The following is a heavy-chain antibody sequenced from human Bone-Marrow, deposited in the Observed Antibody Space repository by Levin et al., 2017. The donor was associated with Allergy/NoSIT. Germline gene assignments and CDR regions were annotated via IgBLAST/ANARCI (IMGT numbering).Heavy chain of an antibody. J-gene: IGHJ2*01. CDR2: IGIAGDT. D-gene: IGHD3-16*01. Sequence: GGSLRLSCAASGFSFGAYDIHWVRHASGKGLEWVSVIGIAGDTYYSGSVKGRFTISGENANNSYYLQMNSMRVEDTAVYYCARASGGEYLDVWGRGTLVTVFS. V-gene: IGHV3-13*01. CDR1: GFSFGAYD. CDR3: ARASGGEYLDV.